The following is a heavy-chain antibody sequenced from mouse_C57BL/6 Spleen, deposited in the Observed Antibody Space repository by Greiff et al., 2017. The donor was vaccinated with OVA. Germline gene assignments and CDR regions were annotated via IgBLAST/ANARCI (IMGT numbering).Heavy chain of an antibody. CDR2: IYPGSGST. CDR1: GYTFTSYW. V-gene: IGHV1-55*01. D-gene: IGHD2-3*01. CDR3: ARGDDGYYKYCYAMDY. Sequence: QVQLQQPGAELVKPGASVKMSCKASGYTFTSYWITWVKQRPGQGLEWIGDIYPGSGSTNYNEKFKSKATLTVDTSSSTAYMQLSSLTSEDSAVYYCARGDDGYYKYCYAMDYWGQGTSVTVSS. J-gene: IGHJ4*01.